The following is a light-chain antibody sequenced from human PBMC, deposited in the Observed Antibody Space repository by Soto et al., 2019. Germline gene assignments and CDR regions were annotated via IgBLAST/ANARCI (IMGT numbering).Light chain of an antibody. Sequence: QSALTQPPSASGSPGQSVTISCTGTSSDVGAYNSVSWYQHHPGKAPKLLIYGNSNRPSGVPDRFSGSKSGTSASLAITGLQAEDEADYYCQSYDSSLSGVVFGGGTKLTVL. CDR1: SSDVGAYNS. CDR3: QSYDSSLSGVV. J-gene: IGLJ2*01. CDR2: GNS. V-gene: IGLV2-8*01.